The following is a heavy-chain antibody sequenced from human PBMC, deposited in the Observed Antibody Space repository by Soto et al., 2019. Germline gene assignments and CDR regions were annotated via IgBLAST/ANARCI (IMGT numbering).Heavy chain of an antibody. Sequence: PGGSLRLSCAASGFTFSSYAMPWVRQAPGKGLEWVAVISYDGSNKYYADSVKGRFTISRDNSKNTLYLQMNSLRAEDTAVYYCAREPFILTGYFYYYYGMDVWGQGTTVTVSS. CDR3: AREPFILTGYFYYYYGMDV. D-gene: IGHD3-9*01. CDR2: ISYDGSNK. J-gene: IGHJ6*02. CDR1: GFTFSSYA. V-gene: IGHV3-30-3*01.